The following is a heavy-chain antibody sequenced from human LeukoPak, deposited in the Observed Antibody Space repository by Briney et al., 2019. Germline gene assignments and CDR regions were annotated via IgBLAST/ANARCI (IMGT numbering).Heavy chain of an antibody. CDR2: ISSNGGST. CDR3: AKAKPAEGIAAY. CDR1: GFTFSSYA. Sequence: GGSLRLSCAASGFTFSSYAMHWVRQAPGKGLEYVSAISSNGGSTYYANSVKGRFTISRDNSKNTLYLQMGSLRAEDMAVYYCAKAKPAEGIAAYWGQGTLVTVSS. V-gene: IGHV3-64*01. J-gene: IGHJ4*02. D-gene: IGHD6-13*01.